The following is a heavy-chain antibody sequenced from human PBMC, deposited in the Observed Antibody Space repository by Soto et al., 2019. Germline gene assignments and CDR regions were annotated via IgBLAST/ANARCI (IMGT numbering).Heavy chain of an antibody. J-gene: IGHJ6*02. CDR1: GGSISDYF. V-gene: IGHV4-59*01. CDR3: ASAYYYGSGSYPYYYYGMDV. D-gene: IGHD3-10*01. Sequence: TLSLTCTVSGGSISDYFWSWIRQPPGKGLEWVGYVHNSGNTKYNPSLKSRVTISVDTSKNQFSLKLSSVTAADAAVYYCASAYYYGSGSYPYYYYGMDVWGQGTTVTVSS. CDR2: VHNSGNT.